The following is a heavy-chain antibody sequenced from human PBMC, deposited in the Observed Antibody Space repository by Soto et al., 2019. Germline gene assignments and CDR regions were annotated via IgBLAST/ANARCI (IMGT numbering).Heavy chain of an antibody. Sequence: GGSLRLSCAASGFTFSSYWMSWVRQAPGKGLEWVANIKQDGSEKYYVDSVKGRFTISRDNAKNSLYLQMNSLRAEDTAVYYCARDRVITFGGVIAATDAFDIWGQGTMVTVSS. D-gene: IGHD3-16*02. CDR1: GFTFSSYW. CDR3: ARDRVITFGGVIAATDAFDI. V-gene: IGHV3-7*01. J-gene: IGHJ3*02. CDR2: IKQDGSEK.